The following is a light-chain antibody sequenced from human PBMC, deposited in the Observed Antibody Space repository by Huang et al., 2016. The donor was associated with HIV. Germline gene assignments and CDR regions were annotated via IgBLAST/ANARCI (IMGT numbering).Light chain of an antibody. CDR1: PGVSTS. CDR2: AAS. Sequence: DLQMTQSPSSLSASVGDRVTITCRASPGVSTSFNWYQQKPGKAPKLLSYAASSLQSGVPSRFRGRGSGTDFTLTISTLQPEDFATYYCQQSHSMPLTFGGGTKVEMK. J-gene: IGKJ4*01. V-gene: IGKV1-39*01. CDR3: QQSHSMPLT.